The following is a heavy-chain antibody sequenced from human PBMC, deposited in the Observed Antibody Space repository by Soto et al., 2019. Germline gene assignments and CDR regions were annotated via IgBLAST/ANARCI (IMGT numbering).Heavy chain of an antibody. CDR2: MNPNSGNT. CDR3: ARGPMSCTSSSCPYFFDY. J-gene: IGHJ4*02. Sequence: ASVKVSCKASGYTFTNYDINWVRQATGQGLEWMGWMNPNSGNTGYAQKLQGRVTMTRNTSMSTASMELSSLRSEDTAMYYCARGPMSCTSSSCPYFFDYWSQGTLVTVSS. CDR1: GYTFTNYD. D-gene: IGHD2-2*01. V-gene: IGHV1-8*01.